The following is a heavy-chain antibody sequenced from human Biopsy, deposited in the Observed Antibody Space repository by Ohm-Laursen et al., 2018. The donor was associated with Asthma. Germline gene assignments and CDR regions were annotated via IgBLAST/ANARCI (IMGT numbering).Heavy chain of an antibody. CDR3: GIVVAANPFQGDC. J-gene: IGHJ4*02. D-gene: IGHD2-15*01. V-gene: IGHV3-30*03. CDR1: GFSFSKYG. Sequence: SLRLSCTASGFSFSKYGIHWGRQAPGKGLEWVAVISYDGSITHYADSVKGRFTISRDNSENTVYLDISSLRIEDTAVFYCGIVVAANPFQGDCWGQGTLVTVSP. CDR2: ISYDGSIT.